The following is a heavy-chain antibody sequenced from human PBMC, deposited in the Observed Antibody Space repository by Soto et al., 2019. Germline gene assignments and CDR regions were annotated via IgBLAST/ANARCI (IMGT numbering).Heavy chain of an antibody. CDR3: ARGDATKIVVTTYYGMDV. D-gene: IGHD3-22*01. CDR1: GGSLSNYG. CDR2: IIPVFGTP. Sequence: QVQLVQSGAEVKKPGSSVKVSCKASGGSLSNYGISWVRQVPGQGLEWMGAIIPVFGTPNYAQKFQDRVTITADESTTTVYMEVRSLTSEDTAVYYCARGDATKIVVTTYYGMDVWGQGTTVTVSS. V-gene: IGHV1-69*12. J-gene: IGHJ6*02.